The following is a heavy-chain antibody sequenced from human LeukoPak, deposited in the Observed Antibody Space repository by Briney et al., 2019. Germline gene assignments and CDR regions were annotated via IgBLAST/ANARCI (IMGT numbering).Heavy chain of an antibody. V-gene: IGHV3-23*01. CDR3: AKDSDSSSGVFDY. Sequence: GGSLRVSCAASGFTFSNYAMSWVRQAPGKGLEWVSAISGSGGSTYYADSVKGRFTISRDNSKNTLYLQMNSLRAEDTAVYYCAKDSDSSSGVFDYWGQGTLVTVSS. D-gene: IGHD6-6*01. J-gene: IGHJ4*02. CDR1: GFTFSNYA. CDR2: ISGSGGST.